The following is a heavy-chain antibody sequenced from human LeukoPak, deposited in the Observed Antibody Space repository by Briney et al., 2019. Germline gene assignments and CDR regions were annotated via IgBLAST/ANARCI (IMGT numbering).Heavy chain of an antibody. V-gene: IGHV3-64*01. CDR2: ISSNGGST. J-gene: IGHJ4*02. D-gene: IGHD1-26*01. CDR3: ARAKTLVGANRYYFDY. CDR1: GFTFSSYA. Sequence: PGGSLRLSCAASGFTFSSYAMHWVRQAPGKGLEYVSAISSNGGSTYYANSVKGRFTISRDNSKNTLYLQMGSLRAEDMAVYYCARAKTLVGANRYYFDYWGQGTLVTVSS.